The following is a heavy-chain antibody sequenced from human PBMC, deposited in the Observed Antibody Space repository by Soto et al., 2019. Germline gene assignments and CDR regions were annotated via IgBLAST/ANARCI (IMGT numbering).Heavy chain of an antibody. D-gene: IGHD3-22*01. J-gene: IGHJ4*02. Sequence: GGSLRLSCAASGFTFSGSAMHWVRQASGKGLEWVGRIRSKANSYATAYAASVKGRFTISRDDSKNTAYRQMNSLKTEDTAVYNFTVNYYDSSGYRDYWGQGKRGTV. V-gene: IGHV3-73*01. CDR3: TVNYYDSSGYRDY. CDR1: GFTFSGSA. CDR2: IRSKANSYAT.